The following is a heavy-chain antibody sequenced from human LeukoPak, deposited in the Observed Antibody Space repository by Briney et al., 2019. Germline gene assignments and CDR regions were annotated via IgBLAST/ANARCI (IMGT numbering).Heavy chain of an antibody. CDR2: IYYSGST. D-gene: IGHD6-13*01. J-gene: IGHJ4*02. V-gene: IGHV4-39*07. Sequence: GSLRLSCAASGFTFSSYAMSWVRQAPGKGQEWIGSIYYSGSTYYNPSLKSRVTISVDTSKNQFSLKLSSVTAADTAVCYCARAPSGGSSWLGYFDYWGQGTLVTVSS. CDR3: ARAPSGGSSWLGYFDY. CDR1: GFTFSSYA.